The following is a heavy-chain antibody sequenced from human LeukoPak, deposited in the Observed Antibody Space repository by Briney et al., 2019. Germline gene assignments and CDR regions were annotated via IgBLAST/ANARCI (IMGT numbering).Heavy chain of an antibody. CDR3: ARAFHGDYPEPWFDP. CDR2: ISYDGSNK. D-gene: IGHD4-11*01. CDR1: GFTFSSYA. V-gene: IGHV3-30*01. J-gene: IGHJ5*02. Sequence: GGSLRLSCAASGFTFSSYAMHWVRQAPGKGLEWVAVISYDGSNKYYADSVKGRFTISRDNSKNTLYLQMNSLRAEDTAMYYCARAFHGDYPEPWFDPWGQGTLVTVSS.